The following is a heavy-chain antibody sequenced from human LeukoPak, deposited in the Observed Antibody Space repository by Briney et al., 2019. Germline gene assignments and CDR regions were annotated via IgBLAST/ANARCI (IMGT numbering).Heavy chain of an antibody. CDR2: ISYDGSNK. J-gene: IGHJ4*02. CDR3: AKDRGYCSGDSCYYFDY. D-gene: IGHD2-15*01. V-gene: IGHV3-30*18. CDR1: GFTFSSYG. Sequence: PGRSLRLSCAASGFTFSSYGMHWVRQAPGKGLEWVPVISYDGSNKYYADSVKGRFTISRDNSKNTLYLQMNSLRAEDTAVYYCAKDRGYCSGDSCYYFDYWGQGTLVTVSS.